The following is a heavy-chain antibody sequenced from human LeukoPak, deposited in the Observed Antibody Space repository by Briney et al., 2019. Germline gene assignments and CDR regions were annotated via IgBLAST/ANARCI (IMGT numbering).Heavy chain of an antibody. D-gene: IGHD3-10*01. Sequence: PGGSLRLSCAASGFTFSDYYMSWIRQAPGKGLEWVSYISSSGSTIYYADSVKGRSTISGDNAKNSLYLQMNSLRAEDTAVYYCASPATYYGSGSYYYWGQGTLVTVSS. CDR2: ISSSGSTI. V-gene: IGHV3-11*01. CDR1: GFTFSDYY. CDR3: ASPATYYGSGSYYY. J-gene: IGHJ4*02.